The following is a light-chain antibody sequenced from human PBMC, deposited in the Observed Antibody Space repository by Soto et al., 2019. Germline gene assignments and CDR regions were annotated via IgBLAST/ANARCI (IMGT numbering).Light chain of an antibody. CDR3: QQYGSSPPIT. CDR1: QSVSSSY. J-gene: IGKJ5*01. Sequence: EIVLTQSPGTLSLSPGERATLSCRASQSVSSSYLAWYQQKPGQAPRLLIYGASSRATGIPDRFSGSGSGTDFTLTISRLEPEDCAEYYCQQYGSSPPITFGQGTRLEIK. V-gene: IGKV3-20*01. CDR2: GAS.